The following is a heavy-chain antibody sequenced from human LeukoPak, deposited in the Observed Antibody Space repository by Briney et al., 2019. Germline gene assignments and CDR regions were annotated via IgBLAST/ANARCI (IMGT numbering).Heavy chain of an antibody. Sequence: GGSLRLSCAASGFTFSSYAMSWVRQAPGKGLEWVSAISGSGGSTFYADSVKGRFTISRDNSKDALYLQMNSLRAEDTAVYYCARDVAPLDWLDVWGQGTTVTVSS. V-gene: IGHV3-23*01. CDR2: ISGSGGST. CDR1: GFTFSSYA. D-gene: IGHD3-9*01. J-gene: IGHJ6*02. CDR3: ARDVAPLDWLDV.